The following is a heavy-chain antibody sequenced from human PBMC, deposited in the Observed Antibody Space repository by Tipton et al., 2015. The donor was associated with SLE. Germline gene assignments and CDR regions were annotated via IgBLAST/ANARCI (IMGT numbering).Heavy chain of an antibody. D-gene: IGHD3-3*01. V-gene: IGHV4-39*07. CDR3: ARAGGGDYDFWSGYFYAFDI. CDR1: GGSISSSSYY. CDR2: IYYSGST. Sequence: LRLSCTVSGGSISSSSYYWGWIRQPPGKGLEWIGSIYYSGSTYYNPSLKSRVTISVDTSKNQFSLKLSSVTAADTAVYYCARAGGGDYDFWSGYFYAFDIWGQGTMVTVSS. J-gene: IGHJ3*02.